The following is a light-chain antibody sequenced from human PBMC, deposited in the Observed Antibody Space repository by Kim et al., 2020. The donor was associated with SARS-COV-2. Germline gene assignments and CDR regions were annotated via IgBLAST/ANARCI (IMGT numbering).Light chain of an antibody. CDR2: DVS. CDR1: QTVTSGK. V-gene: IGKV3-20*01. J-gene: IGKJ2*01. CDR3: QQYATSPPYT. Sequence: SPWQRATLSCRASQTVTSGKLAWYQQRPGQAPRLLVHDVSNRATGIPDRFSGSGSGTDFSLTISRVEPEDFAVYFCQQYATSPPYTFGQGTKLEI.